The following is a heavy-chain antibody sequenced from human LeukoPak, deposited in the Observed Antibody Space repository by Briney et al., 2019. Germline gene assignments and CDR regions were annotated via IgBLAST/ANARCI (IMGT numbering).Heavy chain of an antibody. CDR2: IYTSGST. D-gene: IGHD3-3*01. V-gene: IGHV4-4*09. CDR3: ARLVRGDFWSGYYPPLYFDY. J-gene: IGHJ4*02. CDR1: GGSISSYY. Sequence: SETLSLTCTVSGGSISSYYWSWLRQPPGKGLEWIGYIYTSGSTNYNPSLKSRVTISVDTSKNQFSLKLSSVTAADTAVYYCARLVRGDFWSGYYPPLYFDYWGQGTLVTVSS.